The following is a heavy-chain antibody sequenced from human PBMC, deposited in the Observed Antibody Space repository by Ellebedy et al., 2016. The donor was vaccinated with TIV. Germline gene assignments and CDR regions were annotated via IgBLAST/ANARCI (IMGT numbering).Heavy chain of an antibody. CDR2: INYRGNT. CDR1: GASISSDH. CDR3: TKERTGSWFDP. V-gene: IGHV4-59*04. Sequence: MPSETLSLTCTVSGASISSDHWSWIRQSPGKGLEWIGYINYRGNTNYNRDLESRVTMSVDTSKNHFSLNLPSVTAADTAVYYCTKERTGSWFDPWGQGTLVTVSS. D-gene: IGHD1-1*01. J-gene: IGHJ5*02.